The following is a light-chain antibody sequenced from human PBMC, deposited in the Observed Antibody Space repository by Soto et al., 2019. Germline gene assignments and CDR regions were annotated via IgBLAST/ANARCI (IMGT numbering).Light chain of an antibody. CDR1: SSDVGGYNS. V-gene: IGLV2-14*01. J-gene: IGLJ1*01. CDR3: SSYTTSSTLLYV. CDR2: EVS. Sequence: QSVLTQPASVSGSPGQSITISCTGTSSDVGGYNSVSWYQRHPGKAPKLMIYEVSNRPSGVSNRFSGSKSGNTASLTISGLQAEDEADYYCSSYTTSSTLLYVFGTGTKVTVL.